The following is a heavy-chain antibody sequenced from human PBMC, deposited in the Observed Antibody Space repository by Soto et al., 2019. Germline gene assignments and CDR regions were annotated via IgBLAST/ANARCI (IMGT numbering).Heavy chain of an antibody. CDR3: ARYCSGGSCYRNWFDP. Sequence: SETLSLTCAVSGGSISSGGYSWSWIRQPPGKGLEWIGYIYHSGSTYYNPSLKSRVTISVDRSKNQFSLKPSSVTAADTAVYYCARYCSGGSCYRNWFDPWGQGTLVTVSS. CDR1: GGSISSGGYS. CDR2: IYHSGST. D-gene: IGHD2-15*01. V-gene: IGHV4-30-2*01. J-gene: IGHJ5*02.